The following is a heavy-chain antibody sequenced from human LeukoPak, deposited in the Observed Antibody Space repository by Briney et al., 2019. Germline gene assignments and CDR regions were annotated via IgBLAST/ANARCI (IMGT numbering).Heavy chain of an antibody. D-gene: IGHD1-26*01. J-gene: IGHJ5*02. CDR3: ARQAPYSGSFGTRLNWFDP. CDR2: IYYSGST. CDR1: GGSISSYY. Sequence: SETLSLTCTVSGGSISSYYWSWIRQPPGKGLEWIGYIYYSGSTNYNPSLKSRVTISVDTSKNQFSLKLSSVTAADTAVYYCARQAPYSGSFGTRLNWFDPWGQGTLVTVSS. V-gene: IGHV4-59*08.